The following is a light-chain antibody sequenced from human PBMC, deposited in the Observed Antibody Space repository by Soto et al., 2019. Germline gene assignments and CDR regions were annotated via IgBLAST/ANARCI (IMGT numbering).Light chain of an antibody. CDR2: EVS. CDR3: ISYAGSLDV. J-gene: IGLJ1*01. Sequence: QSALTKPPSASGSPGQSVTISCTGTSSDVGGYNYVSWYQQHPGKAPKLMIYEVSKRPSAVPDRFSGSKSGNTASLTVSGLQAEDEADYYCISYAGSLDVCGTGTKVPVL. CDR1: SSDVGGYNY. V-gene: IGLV2-8*01.